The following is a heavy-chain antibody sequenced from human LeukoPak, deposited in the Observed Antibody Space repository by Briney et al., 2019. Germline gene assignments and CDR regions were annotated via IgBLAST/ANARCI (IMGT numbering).Heavy chain of an antibody. J-gene: IGHJ3*02. CDR1: GGTFSSYA. CDR3: ARDPDPIYCSGGSCYVDAFDI. V-gene: IGHV1-69*04. D-gene: IGHD2-15*01. CDR2: IIPILGIA. Sequence: GSSVKVSCKASGGTFSSYAISWVRQAPGQGLEWMGRIIPILGIANYAQKFQGRVTITADKSTSTAHMELSSLRSEDTAVYYCARDPDPIYCSGGSCYVDAFDIWGQGTMVTVSS.